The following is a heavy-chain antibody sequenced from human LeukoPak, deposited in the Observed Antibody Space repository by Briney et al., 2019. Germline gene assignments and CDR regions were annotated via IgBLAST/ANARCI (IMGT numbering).Heavy chain of an antibody. CDR3: ARDGRSGNFDK. CDR1: GFTFSNAC. J-gene: IGHJ4*02. D-gene: IGHD1-26*01. Sequence: PGGSLRLSCAASGFTFSNACMSWVRQAPGKGLEWVGHIKTKTDGGTTDYAAPVKGRFTISRDDSKNTLYLQMNSLRAEDTAVYYCARDGRSGNFDKWGQGTLVSVSS. CDR2: IKTKTDGGTT. V-gene: IGHV3-15*05.